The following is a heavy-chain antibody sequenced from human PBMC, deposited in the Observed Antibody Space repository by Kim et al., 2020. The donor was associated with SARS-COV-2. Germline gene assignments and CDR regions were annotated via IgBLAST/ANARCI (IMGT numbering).Heavy chain of an antibody. V-gene: IGHV3-30*18. CDR2: ISYDGSNK. D-gene: IGHD3-9*01. CDR3: AKPGWGILTGGLMYYFD. CDR1: GFTFSSYG. Sequence: GGSLRLSCAASGFTFSSYGMHWVRQAPGKGLEWVAVISYDGSNKYYADSVKGRFTISRDNSKNTLYLQMNSLRAEDTAVYYCAKPGWGILTGGLMYYFD. J-gene: IGHJ4*01.